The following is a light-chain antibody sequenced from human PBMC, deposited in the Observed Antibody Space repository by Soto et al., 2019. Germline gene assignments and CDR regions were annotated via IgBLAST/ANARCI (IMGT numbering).Light chain of an antibody. CDR2: AAS. V-gene: IGKV1-8*01. CDR1: QGISSY. CDR3: QQYYSYPRT. J-gene: IGKJ1*01. Sequence: AIRMTQSPSSFSASTGDRVTITCRASQGISSYLAWYQQKPGKAPKLLIYAASTLHSGVPSRFSGRGSGTDFTLTISCLQSEDFATYYCQQYYSYPRTFGQGTKVEIK.